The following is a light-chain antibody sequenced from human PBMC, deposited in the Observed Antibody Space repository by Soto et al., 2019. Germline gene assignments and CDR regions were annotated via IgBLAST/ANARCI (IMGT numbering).Light chain of an antibody. V-gene: IGKV1-33*01. J-gene: IGKJ4*01. CDR3: QQFDNLPLT. CDR2: DTS. Sequence: DLQMTQSPSSLSASVGDRVTITCQASQDIKKSLNWYQQRPGKAPKVLIYDTSTLQTGVPSRFSGSGSGTDFILTISSLQHEDIATYYCQQFDNLPLTFGGGTKVEIK. CDR1: QDIKKS.